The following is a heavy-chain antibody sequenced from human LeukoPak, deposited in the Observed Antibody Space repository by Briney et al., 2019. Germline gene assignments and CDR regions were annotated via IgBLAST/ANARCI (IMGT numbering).Heavy chain of an antibody. J-gene: IGHJ4*02. V-gene: IGHV3-30*02. CDR3: AKDFDYDSRSFDY. CDR1: GFTFSSYG. D-gene: IGHD3-22*01. CDR2: IRYDGSNK. Sequence: GGSLRLSCAASGFTFSSYGMHWVRQAPGKGLEWVAFIRYDGSNKYYADSVKGRFTISRDNSKNTLYLQMNSLRAEDTALYYCAKDFDYDSRSFDYWGQGTLVTVSS.